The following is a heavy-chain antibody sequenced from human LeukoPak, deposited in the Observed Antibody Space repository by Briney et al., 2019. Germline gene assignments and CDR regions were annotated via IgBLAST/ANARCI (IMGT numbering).Heavy chain of an antibody. V-gene: IGHV4-4*07. CDR1: GGSISSYY. D-gene: IGHD3-9*01. CDR3: ARQPDVLRYFDWLSQAFDI. J-gene: IGHJ3*02. CDR2: IYTCGST. Sequence: PSETLSLTCTVSGGSISSYYWSWLRQPAGKGLEWIGRIYTCGSTNYNPSLKSRVTMSVDTSKNQFSLKLSSVTAADTAVYYCARQPDVLRYFDWLSQAFDIWGQGTMVTVSS.